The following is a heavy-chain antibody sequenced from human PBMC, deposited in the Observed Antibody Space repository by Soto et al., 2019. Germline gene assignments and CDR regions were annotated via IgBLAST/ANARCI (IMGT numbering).Heavy chain of an antibody. D-gene: IGHD2-2*01. CDR2: IIPILGIA. CDR3: ADTDVGYCSSTSCPNWFDP. J-gene: IGHJ5*02. Sequence: QVQLVQSGAEVKKPGSSVKVSCKASGGTFSSYTISWVRQAPGQGLEWMGRIIPILGIANYAQKFQGRVTITADKSTSTAYMELRSLRSEDTAVYYCADTDVGYCSSTSCPNWFDPWGQGTLVTVSS. CDR1: GGTFSSYT. V-gene: IGHV1-69*02.